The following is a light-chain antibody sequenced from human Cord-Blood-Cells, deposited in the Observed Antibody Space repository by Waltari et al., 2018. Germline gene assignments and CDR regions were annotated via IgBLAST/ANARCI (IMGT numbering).Light chain of an antibody. CDR1: SCDVGSYNL. CDR3: CSYAGSSTVV. Sequence: QYALTKPASVSGSPGQSSTIYCTGTSCDVGSYNLVSWYQQHPGKAPKLMIYEGSKRPSGVSNRFSGSKSGNTASLTICGLQAEDEADYYCCSYAGSSTVVFVGETNLTVL. J-gene: IGLJ2*01. CDR2: EGS. V-gene: IGLV2-23*01.